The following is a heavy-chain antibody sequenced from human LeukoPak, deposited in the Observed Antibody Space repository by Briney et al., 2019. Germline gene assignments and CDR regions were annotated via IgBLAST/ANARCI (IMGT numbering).Heavy chain of an antibody. CDR1: GGSFSGYY. D-gene: IGHD3-16*02. CDR3: ARAHDYVWGSDRPHSLTEYFQH. J-gene: IGHJ1*01. CDR2: INHSGST. Sequence: SETLSLTCAVYGGSFSGYYWSWIRQPPGKGLEWIGEINHSGSTNYNPSLKSRVTISVDTSKTQISLKLSSVTAADTAVYYCARAHDYVWGSDRPHSLTEYFQHWGQGTLVTVSS. V-gene: IGHV4-34*01.